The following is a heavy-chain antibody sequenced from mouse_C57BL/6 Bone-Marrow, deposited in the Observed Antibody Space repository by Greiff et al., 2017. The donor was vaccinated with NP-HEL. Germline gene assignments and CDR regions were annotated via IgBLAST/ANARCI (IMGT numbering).Heavy chain of an antibody. CDR2: IHPNSGST. Sequence: QVQLQQPGAELVKPGASVKLSCKASGYTFTSYWMHWVKQRPGQGLEWIGMIHPNSGSTNYNEKFKSKATLTVDKSSSTAYMQRSSLTSEDSAVYYCARRGIYYDYDWYFDVWGTGTTVTVSS. CDR1: GYTFTSYW. J-gene: IGHJ1*03. CDR3: ARRGIYYDYDWYFDV. D-gene: IGHD2-4*01. V-gene: IGHV1-64*01.